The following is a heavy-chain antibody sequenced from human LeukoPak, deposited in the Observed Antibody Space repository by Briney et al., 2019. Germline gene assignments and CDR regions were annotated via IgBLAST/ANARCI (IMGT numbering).Heavy chain of an antibody. J-gene: IGHJ5*02. Sequence: SGPTPVKPPQTLTLTCTFSRLSLSTSGVGVGCIRQPPGKALEWLALIYWNDDKPYSPSLKSRLTITKDTSKNQVVLTMTNMDPVDTATYYCAHRRIAAAGTDFGTNWFDPWGQGTLVTVSS. D-gene: IGHD6-13*01. CDR1: RLSLSTSGVG. CDR3: AHRRIAAAGTDFGTNWFDP. V-gene: IGHV2-5*01. CDR2: IYWNDDK.